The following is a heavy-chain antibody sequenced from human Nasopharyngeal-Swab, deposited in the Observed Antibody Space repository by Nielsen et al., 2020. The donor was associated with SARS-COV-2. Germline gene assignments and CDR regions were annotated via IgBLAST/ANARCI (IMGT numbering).Heavy chain of an antibody. CDR3: AREHGYSYGLFYGMDV. V-gene: IGHV4-59*13. Sequence: SETLSLTCTVSGGSISSYYWSWIRQPPGKGLEWIGYIYYSGSTNYNPSLKSRVTISVDTSKNQFSLKLSSVTAADTAVYYCAREHGYSYGLFYGMDVWGQGTTVTVSS. CDR2: IYYSGST. J-gene: IGHJ6*02. D-gene: IGHD5-18*01. CDR1: GGSISSYY.